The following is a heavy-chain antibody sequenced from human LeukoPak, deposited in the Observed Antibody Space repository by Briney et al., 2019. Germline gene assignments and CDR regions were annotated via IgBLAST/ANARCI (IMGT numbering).Heavy chain of an antibody. CDR2: INYSGST. CDR1: GGSISSSSYY. V-gene: IGHV4-30-4*08. J-gene: IGHJ5*02. Sequence: SETLSLTCTVSGGSISSSSYYWSWIRQPPGKGLEWIGYINYSGSTFHYNPSLKSRVTISVDTSKNQLSLRLSSVTAADTAVYYCASTNCSSARCYGANWFDLWGQGTLVTASS. D-gene: IGHD2-2*01. CDR3: ASTNCSSARCYGANWFDL.